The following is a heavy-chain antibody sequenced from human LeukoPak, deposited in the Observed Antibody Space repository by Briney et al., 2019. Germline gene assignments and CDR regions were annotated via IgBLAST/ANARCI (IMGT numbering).Heavy chain of an antibody. CDR3: ARVVSWGWFDP. Sequence: PGRSLRLSCAASGFTFSSYWMGWVRQAPGKGLEWVANIKQDGSEIYYVDSVKGRFTISRDNAENSLYLQMNSLRVEDSAVYYCARVVSWGWFDPWGQGTLVTVSS. CDR1: GFTFSSYW. V-gene: IGHV3-7*01. J-gene: IGHJ5*02. CDR2: IKQDGSEI. D-gene: IGHD7-27*01.